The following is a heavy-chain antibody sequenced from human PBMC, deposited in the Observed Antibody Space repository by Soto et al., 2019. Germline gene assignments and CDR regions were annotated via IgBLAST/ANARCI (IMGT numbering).Heavy chain of an antibody. CDR1: GGSFSGYY. CDR3: ARADILTGYYIPYFDY. D-gene: IGHD3-9*01. V-gene: IGHV4-34*01. CDR2: INHSGST. Sequence: PSETLSLTCAVYGGSFSGYYWSWIRQPPGKGLEWIGEINHSGSTNYNPSLKSRVTISVDTSKNQFSLKLSSVTAADTAVYYCARADILTGYYIPYFDYWGQGTLVTVSS. J-gene: IGHJ4*02.